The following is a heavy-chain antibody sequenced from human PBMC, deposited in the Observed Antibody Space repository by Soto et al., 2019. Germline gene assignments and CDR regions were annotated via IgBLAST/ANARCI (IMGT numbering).Heavy chain of an antibody. CDR2: ISSHGRHQ. D-gene: IGHD6-19*01. V-gene: IGHV3-30*18. J-gene: IGHJ4*02. CDR1: GFNFGNFA. Sequence: QLVESGGGMVPPGRSLRLSCTGSGFNFGNFAVHWVRQTPVKGLEWVAVISSHGRHQYYSDSVKGRFTISRDNSNNTVHLQLSILRLEDTAVYYCAKDLGSSGWEYFDHWGQGTLVTVSS. CDR3: AKDLGSSGWEYFDH.